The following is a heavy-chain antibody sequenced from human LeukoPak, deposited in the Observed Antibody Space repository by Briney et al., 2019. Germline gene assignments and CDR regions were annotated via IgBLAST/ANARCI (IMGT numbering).Heavy chain of an antibody. J-gene: IGHJ4*02. CDR3: ARGRVTLRPPLDY. CDR2: INHGGST. Sequence: PGGSLRLSCAASGFTFSSYGMSWVRQAPGKGLEWIGEINHGGSTNYNPSLKSRVTISVDTSKNQFSLKLSSVTAADTAVYYCARGRVTLRPPLDYWGQGTLVTVSS. V-gene: IGHV4-34*01. D-gene: IGHD2-21*02. CDR1: GFTFSSYG.